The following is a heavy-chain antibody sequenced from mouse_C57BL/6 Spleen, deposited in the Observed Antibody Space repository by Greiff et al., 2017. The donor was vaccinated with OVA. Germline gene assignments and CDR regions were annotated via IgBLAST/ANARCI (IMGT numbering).Heavy chain of an antibody. J-gene: IGHJ1*03. V-gene: IGHV1-69*01. CDR2: IDPSDSYT. CDR1: GYTFTSYW. CDR3: ARGHGSSSYWYFDV. Sequence: VQLQQPGAELVMPGASVKLSCKASGYTFTSYWMHWVKQRPGQGLEWIGEIDPSDSYTNYNQKFKGKSTLTVDKSSSTAYMQLSSLTSEDSAVYYCARGHGSSSYWYFDVWGTGTTVTVSS. D-gene: IGHD1-1*01.